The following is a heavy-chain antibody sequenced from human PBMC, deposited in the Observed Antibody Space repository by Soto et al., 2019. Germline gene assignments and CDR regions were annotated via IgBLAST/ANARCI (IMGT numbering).Heavy chain of an antibody. J-gene: IGHJ6*02. CDR1: GFTSSSYW. D-gene: IGHD3-22*01. CDR3: ARFYYDSSGYLPSPYYYYYGMDV. CDR2: IKQDGSEK. Sequence: PGGSLRLSCAASGFTSSSYWMSWVRQAPGKGLEWVANIKQDGSEKYYVDSVKGRFTISRDNAKNSLYLQMNSLRAEDTAVYYCARFYYDSSGYLPSPYYYYYGMDVWGQGTTVTVSS. V-gene: IGHV3-7*04.